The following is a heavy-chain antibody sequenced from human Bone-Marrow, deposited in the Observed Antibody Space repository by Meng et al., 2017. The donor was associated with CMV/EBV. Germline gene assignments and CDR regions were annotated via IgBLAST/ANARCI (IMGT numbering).Heavy chain of an antibody. CDR2: INEDGSEK. CDR3: ARYYDVFSGYLHYFDY. V-gene: IGHV3-7*01. J-gene: IGHJ4*02. CDR1: GFSISNYW. Sequence: GESLKISCVVSGFSISNYWMSWVRQAPGKGLEWVANINEDGSEKFYVDSVRGRFTISRDKARNSLYLQMDSLRAEDTALYYCARYYDVFSGYLHYFDYCGQGTQVTVSS. D-gene: IGHD3-3*01.